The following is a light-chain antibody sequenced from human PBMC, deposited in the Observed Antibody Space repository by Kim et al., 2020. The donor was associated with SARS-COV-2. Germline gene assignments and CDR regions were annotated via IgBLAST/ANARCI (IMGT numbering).Light chain of an antibody. CDR2: QDS. CDR1: KLGDKY. J-gene: IGLJ2*01. Sequence: SYELTQPPSVSVSPGQTASITCSGDKLGDKYACWYQQKPGQSPVLVIYQDSKRPSGIPERFSGSNSGNTANMTISGTQAMDEADYYCQAWDSRTVVFGGG. CDR3: QAWDSRTVV. V-gene: IGLV3-1*01.